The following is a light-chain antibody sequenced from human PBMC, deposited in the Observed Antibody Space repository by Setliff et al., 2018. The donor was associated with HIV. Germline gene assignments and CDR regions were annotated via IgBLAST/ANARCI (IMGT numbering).Light chain of an antibody. CDR3: SSYTSGNTRV. Sequence: QSVLTQPPSVSGAPGQRVTISCTGSSSNIGAGYDVHWYQQLPGTAPKLLIYSNSNRPSGVPDRFSGSKSGTSASLAITGLQAEDEADYYCSSYTSGNTRVFGTGTKVTV. V-gene: IGLV1-40*01. CDR2: SNS. J-gene: IGLJ1*01. CDR1: SSNIGAGYD.